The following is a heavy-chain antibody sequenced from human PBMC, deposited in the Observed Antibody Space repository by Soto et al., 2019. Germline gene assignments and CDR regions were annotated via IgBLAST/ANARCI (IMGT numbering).Heavy chain of an antibody. CDR3: ARVRGGGPFDD. J-gene: IGHJ4*02. CDR1: GGSISSSNW. V-gene: IGHV4-4*02. Sequence: SETLSLTCAVSGGSISSSNWWSWVRQPPGKGLEWIGEIYHSGSTYYNPSLKSRVTISVDTSKNQFSLKLTSVTAADTAVYYCARVRGGGPFDDWGQGTLVTVSS. D-gene: IGHD1-26*01. CDR2: IYHSGST.